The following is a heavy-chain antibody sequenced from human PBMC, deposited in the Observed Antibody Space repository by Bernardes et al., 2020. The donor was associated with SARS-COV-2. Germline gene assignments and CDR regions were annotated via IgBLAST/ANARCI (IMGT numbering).Heavy chain of an antibody. V-gene: IGHV4-59*08. D-gene: IGHD5-18*01. CDR3: ATQDSPTGPYNWFDP. CDR1: GGSISSYY. CDR2: IDHSGRT. Sequence: SETLSLTCAVSGGSISSYYCSWIRQSPGKGLEWIGYIDHSGRTNYNPSLKSRLTIRLDTSRNQFSLNLRSVTPADTAMYYCATQDSPTGPYNWFDPWGQGTLVTVSS. J-gene: IGHJ5*02.